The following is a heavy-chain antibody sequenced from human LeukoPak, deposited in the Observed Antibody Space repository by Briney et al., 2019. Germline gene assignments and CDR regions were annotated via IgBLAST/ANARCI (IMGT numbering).Heavy chain of an antibody. CDR3: ARDSISAALFDL. J-gene: IGHJ5*02. V-gene: IGHV3-48*02. D-gene: IGHD2/OR15-2a*01. CDR1: GFTFSSYA. CDR2: ITNSGSTI. Sequence: GGSLRLSCAASGFTFSSYAMNWVRQAPGKGPERISYITNSGSTIYYADSVKGRFTISRDNAKNSLVLQMNSLRDEDSAVYYCARDSISAALFDLWGQGTLITVSS.